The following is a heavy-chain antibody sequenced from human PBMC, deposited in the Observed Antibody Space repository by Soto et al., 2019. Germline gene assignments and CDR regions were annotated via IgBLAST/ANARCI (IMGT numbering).Heavy chain of an antibody. J-gene: IGHJ4*02. Sequence: QVQLVQSGAEVKKPGASVKVSCRASGYTFTSYGISWVRQAPGQGLEWMGWISAYNGNTNYAQKLQGRVTMTTATSTSTAYMEMRSLRSHDTALYYCATALPPTDYWRQGTLVTVSS. CDR3: ATALPPTDY. CDR1: GYTFTSYG. V-gene: IGHV1-18*01. CDR2: ISAYNGNT.